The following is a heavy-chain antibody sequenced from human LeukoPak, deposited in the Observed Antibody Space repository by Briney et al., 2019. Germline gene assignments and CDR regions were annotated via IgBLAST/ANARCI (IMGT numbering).Heavy chain of an antibody. D-gene: IGHD6-13*01. V-gene: IGHV1-2*02. CDR3: ASGLNSRSSSC. J-gene: IGHJ4*02. CDR2: ICLESGGT. CDR1: GYSFSGYC. Sequence: AASVKVSCKASGYSFSGYCMHWVRQAAGQGLEWMGRICLESGGTNYAQKFQGRVTMTTDTTVSTAYMELSGLKSDDTAVYYCASGLNSRSSSCWGQGTRVTVSS.